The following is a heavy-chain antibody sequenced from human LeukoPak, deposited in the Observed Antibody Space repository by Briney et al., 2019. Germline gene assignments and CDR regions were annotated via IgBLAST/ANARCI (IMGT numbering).Heavy chain of an antibody. CDR1: GGSISSNY. CDR3: ARFIVVPAGVFITGALDI. Sequence: SETLSLTCTVSGGSISSNYWSWIRKPPGKGLEWIGYIYNSGSTNYNPSLKRRVTISVDTSKNQFSLKLSSVTAADTAVYYCARFIVVPAGVFITGALDIWGQGTMVTVSS. V-gene: IGHV4-59*01. CDR2: IYNSGST. J-gene: IGHJ3*02. D-gene: IGHD2-2*01.